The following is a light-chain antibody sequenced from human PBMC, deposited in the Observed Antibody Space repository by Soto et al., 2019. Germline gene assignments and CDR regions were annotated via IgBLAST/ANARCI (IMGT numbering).Light chain of an antibody. CDR3: QQYNNWPPLT. Sequence: EVVMTQSPATLSVSPGERATLSCRASQSVGSNLAWYQQKPGQAPRLLIYAASTRASGIPARFSGSGSGAEFTLTISSLQSADFAVYYCQQYNNWPPLTFGGGTKVEI. J-gene: IGKJ4*01. CDR1: QSVGSN. V-gene: IGKV3-15*01. CDR2: AAS.